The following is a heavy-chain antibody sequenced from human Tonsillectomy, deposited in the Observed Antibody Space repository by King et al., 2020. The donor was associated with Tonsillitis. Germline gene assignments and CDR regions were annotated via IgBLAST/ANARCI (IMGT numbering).Heavy chain of an antibody. CDR1: GYSIKSGYY. D-gene: IGHD3-16*01. V-gene: IGHV4-38-2*02. CDR3: ARAHYYDALSYFDY. Sequence: QLQESGPGLVKPSETLSLTCNVSGYSIKSGYYWAWIRQPPGKALEWIGNIYYGANTYYNPSLRGRATISEDASKNQFSLNLSSVTAADTAVYFCARAHYYDALSYFDYWGQGTLVTVSS. J-gene: IGHJ4*02. CDR2: IYYGANT.